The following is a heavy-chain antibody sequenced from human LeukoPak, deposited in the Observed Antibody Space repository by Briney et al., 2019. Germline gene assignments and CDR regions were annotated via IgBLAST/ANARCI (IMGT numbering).Heavy chain of an antibody. D-gene: IGHD6-13*01. J-gene: IGHJ4*02. CDR1: GFTFSSYA. Sequence: GGSLRLSCAASGFTFSSYAMSWVRQAPGKGLEWVSAISGSGGSTYYADSVKGRFTISRDNSKNTLYLQMNSLRDEDTAVYYCAKDIFRAAAGQPPFDYWGQGTLVTVSS. CDR2: ISGSGGST. CDR3: AKDIFRAAAGQPPFDY. V-gene: IGHV3-23*01.